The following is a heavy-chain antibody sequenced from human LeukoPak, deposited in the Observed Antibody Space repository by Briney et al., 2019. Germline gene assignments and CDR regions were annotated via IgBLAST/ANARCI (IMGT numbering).Heavy chain of an antibody. Sequence: GASVKGSCKASGYTFTGYYMHWVRQAPGQGLEWMGWINPKSGDTNHAQKFQGRVTMTRDSSISTGYMELGGLRSDDTVMYYSPTEGQEGDWDRIDYWGQGTLVNVSA. V-gene: IGHV1-2*02. CDR2: INPKSGDT. CDR1: GYTFTGYY. CDR3: PTEGQEGDWDRIDY. D-gene: IGHD3/OR15-3a*01. J-gene: IGHJ4*02.